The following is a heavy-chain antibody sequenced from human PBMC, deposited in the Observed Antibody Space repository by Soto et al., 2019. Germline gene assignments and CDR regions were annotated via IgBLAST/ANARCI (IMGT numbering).Heavy chain of an antibody. V-gene: IGHV1-69*02. CDR1: GGTFHTYS. J-gene: IGHJ5*02. CDR2: IIPLLDIT. Sequence: SVKVSCKASGGTFHTYSISWVRQAPGQGLEWMGRIIPLLDITNYAQNFQGRITITADKSTGTAYMELSSLRSEDTAVYYCARNKYCETSTCWSYNWFDPWGQGTLVTVSS. D-gene: IGHD2-21*01. CDR3: ARNKYCETSTCWSYNWFDP.